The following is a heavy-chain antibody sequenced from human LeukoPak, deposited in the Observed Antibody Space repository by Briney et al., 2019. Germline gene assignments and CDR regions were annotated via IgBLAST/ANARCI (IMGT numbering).Heavy chain of an antibody. J-gene: IGHJ5*02. V-gene: IGHV4-59*01. CDR2: IYYRGST. Sequence: SETLSLTCTVSGGSISSYYWSWIRQPPGKGLEWIGYIYYRGSTNYNPSLKSRVTISVDTSKNQYSLKLSSVTAADTAVYYCARATTGTTNWFDPWGQGTLVTVSS. CDR1: GGSISSYY. D-gene: IGHD1-1*01. CDR3: ARATTGTTNWFDP.